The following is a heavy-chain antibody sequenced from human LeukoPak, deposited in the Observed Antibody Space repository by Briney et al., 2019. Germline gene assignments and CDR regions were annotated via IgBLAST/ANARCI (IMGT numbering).Heavy chain of an antibody. V-gene: IGHV4-59*01. CDR1: GGSISSYY. CDR3: ARDRGGRDAFDI. D-gene: IGHD3-10*01. Sequence: PSETLSLTCTVSGGSISSYYWSWIRQPPGKGLEWIGYNYYSGSTNYNPSLKSRVTISVDTSKNQFSLKLSSVTAADTAVYYCARDRGGRDAFDIWGQGTMVTVSS. J-gene: IGHJ3*02. CDR2: NYYSGST.